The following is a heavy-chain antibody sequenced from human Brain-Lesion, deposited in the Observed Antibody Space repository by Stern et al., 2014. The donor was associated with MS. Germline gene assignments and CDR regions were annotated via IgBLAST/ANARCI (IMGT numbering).Heavy chain of an antibody. CDR3: ARGRVVPGFQYYATDV. CDR2: IFNSGST. V-gene: IGHV4-61*02. Sequence: QVQLQESGPGLVKPSQTLSLSCTVSGGSISSGGYYWSWIRQPAGKGLEWIGRIFNSGSTRYNPPLKGRVPISKDTPKNQFSLRLNSMTAADTAVYYCARGRVVPGFQYYATDVWGQGTTVIVSS. D-gene: IGHD2-2*01. CDR1: GGSISSGGYY. J-gene: IGHJ6*02.